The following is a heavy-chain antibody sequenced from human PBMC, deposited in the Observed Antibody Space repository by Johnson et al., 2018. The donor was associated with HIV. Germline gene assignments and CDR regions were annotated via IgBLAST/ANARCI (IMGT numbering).Heavy chain of an antibody. V-gene: IGHV3-30-3*01. CDR2: ISYDGSNE. D-gene: IGHD6-19*01. J-gene: IGHJ3*02. CDR3: ARDSFIAVTLSDAFDI. CDR1: GFAFSNYA. Sequence: QVQLVESGGGVVQPGESLRLSCAASGFAFSNYAMHWVRQAPGKGLEWMAIISYDGSNEYYADSVKGRFTISRDNSKNTLYRHMSSLRAEDTALYYCARDSFIAVTLSDAFDIWGQGTVVTVSS.